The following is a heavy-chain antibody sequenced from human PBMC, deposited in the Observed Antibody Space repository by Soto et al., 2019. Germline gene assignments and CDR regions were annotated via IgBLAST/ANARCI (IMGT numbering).Heavy chain of an antibody. CDR2: INSDGSRT. Sequence: EVQLVESGGGIVQPGGSLRLSCAASGFTFSSYWMHWVRQAPGKGLVWVSRINSDGSRTSYADSAKGRFTISRDNXXXXXXXXXXXXXXXXXXXXXXXXXXXXXXXXXXXLGRHWGQGTLVTVSS. V-gene: IGHV3-74*01. CDR3: XXXXXXXXXXXXXLGRH. CDR1: GFTFSSYW. J-gene: IGHJ4*02.